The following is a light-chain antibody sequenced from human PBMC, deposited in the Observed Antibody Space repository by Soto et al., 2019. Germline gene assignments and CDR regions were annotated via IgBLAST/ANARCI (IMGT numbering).Light chain of an antibody. CDR3: CSYAGSYTVV. CDR1: SSDVGGYNY. V-gene: IGLV2-11*01. CDR2: DVS. J-gene: IGLJ1*01. Sequence: QSVLTQPRSVSGSPGQSVTISCTGTSSDVGGYNYVSWYQQHPGKAPKLMIYDVSKRPSGVPDRFSGSKSGNTASLTISGLQDEDEADYYCCSYAGSYTVVFGTGTKVTVL.